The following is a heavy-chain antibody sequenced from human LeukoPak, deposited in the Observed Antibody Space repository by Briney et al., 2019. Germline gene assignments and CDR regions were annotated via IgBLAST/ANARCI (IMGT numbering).Heavy chain of an antibody. V-gene: IGHV4-59*01. Sequence: PSETLSLTCTVSGGSISSYYWSWIRQPPGKGLEWIGYIYYSGSTNYNPSLKSRVTISVGTSKNQFSLKLSSVTAADTAVYYCASYYYDSSGPFDVWGQGTLVTVSS. D-gene: IGHD3-22*01. CDR1: GGSISSYY. J-gene: IGHJ4*02. CDR3: ASYYYDSSGPFDV. CDR2: IYYSGST.